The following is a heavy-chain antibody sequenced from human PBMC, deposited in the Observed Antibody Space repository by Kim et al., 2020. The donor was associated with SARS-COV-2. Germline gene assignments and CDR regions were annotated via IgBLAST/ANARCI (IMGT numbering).Heavy chain of an antibody. J-gene: IGHJ4*02. V-gene: IGHV3-73*01. D-gene: IGHD6-6*01. CDR3: TQTRYSSSPPFDY. Sequence: YAESVKGRFTISRDDSKNTAYLQMNSLKTEDTAVYYCTQTRYSSSPPFDYWGQGTLVTVSS.